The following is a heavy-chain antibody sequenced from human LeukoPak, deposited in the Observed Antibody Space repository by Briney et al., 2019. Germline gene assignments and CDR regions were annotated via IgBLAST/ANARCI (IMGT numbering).Heavy chain of an antibody. CDR3: AREGYCSSTSCYPRGGGYDY. J-gene: IGHJ4*01. CDR2: INHSGST. V-gene: IGHV4-34*01. D-gene: IGHD2-2*01. CDR1: GGSFSGYY. Sequence: SETLSLTCAVYGGSFSGYYWSWIRQPPGKGLEWIGEINHSGSTNYSPSLKSRVTISVDTSKNQFSLKLSSVTAADTAVYYCAREGYCSSTSCYPRGGGYDYWGQGTLVTVSS.